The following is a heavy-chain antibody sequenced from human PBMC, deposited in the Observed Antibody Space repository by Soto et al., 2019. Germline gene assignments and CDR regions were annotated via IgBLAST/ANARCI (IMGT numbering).Heavy chain of an antibody. D-gene: IGHD6-6*01. V-gene: IGHV1-69*13. CDR2: IIPIFGTA. Sequence: SVKVSCKASGGTFSSYAISWVRQAPGQGLEWMGGIIPIFGTANYAQKFQGRVTITADESTSTAYMELSSLRSEDTAVYYCARRSGAARHYYYYYYGMDVWGQGTTVTVSS. CDR1: GGTFSSYA. J-gene: IGHJ6*02. CDR3: ARRSGAARHYYYYYYGMDV.